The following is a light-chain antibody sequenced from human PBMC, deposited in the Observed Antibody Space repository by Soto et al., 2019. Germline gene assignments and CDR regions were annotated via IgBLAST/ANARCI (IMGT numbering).Light chain of an antibody. V-gene: IGLV1-40*01. Sequence: QSVLTQPPSVSGAPGQRVTISCTGSTSNIGPAYDVHWYQQLPGTAPKLLIYEGTKRPPAVSNRFSASKSDNTASLTISGLQAEDEADYFCCSYVSGGTYVFGAGTKLTVL. CDR3: CSYVSGGTYV. CDR1: TSNIGPAYD. J-gene: IGLJ1*01. CDR2: EGT.